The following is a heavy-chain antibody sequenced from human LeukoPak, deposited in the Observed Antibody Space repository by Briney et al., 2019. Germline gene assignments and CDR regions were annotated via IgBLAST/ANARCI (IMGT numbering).Heavy chain of an antibody. V-gene: IGHV4-38-2*02. Sequence: PSETLSLTCTVSGYSISSGYYWGWIRQPPGKGLEWIGSIYHSGSTYYNPSLKSRVTISVDTSKNQFSLKLSSVTAAGTAVYYCARDSLRLLPGAPPVWGQGTLVTVSS. D-gene: IGHD7-27*01. CDR1: GYSISSGYY. CDR3: ARDSLRLLPGAPPV. CDR2: IYHSGST. J-gene: IGHJ4*02.